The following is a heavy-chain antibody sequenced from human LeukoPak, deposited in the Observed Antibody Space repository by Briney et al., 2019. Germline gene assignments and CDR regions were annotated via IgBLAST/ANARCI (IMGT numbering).Heavy chain of an antibody. CDR3: ARSVAARPGARGFDAFDI. D-gene: IGHD6-6*01. J-gene: IGHJ3*02. V-gene: IGHV1-2*02. CDR1: GYTFTGYY. Sequence: ASVKVSCKASGYTFTGYYMHWVRQAPGQGLEWMGWINPNSGGTNYAQKFQGRVTMTRDTSISTAYMELSRLRSDDTAVYYCARSVAARPGARGFDAFDIWGQGTMVTVSS. CDR2: INPNSGGT.